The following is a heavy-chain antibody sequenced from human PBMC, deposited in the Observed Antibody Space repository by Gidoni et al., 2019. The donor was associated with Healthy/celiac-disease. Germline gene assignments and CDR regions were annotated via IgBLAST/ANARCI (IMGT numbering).Heavy chain of an antibody. D-gene: IGHD3-10*01. V-gene: IGHV3-30*18. CDR1: GFTFSSYG. CDR3: AKDAEYYYGSGSYLDY. CDR2: ISYDGSNK. J-gene: IGHJ4*02. Sequence: QVQLVESGGGVVQPGRSLRLSCAASGFTFSSYGMHWVRQAPGKGVEWVAVISYDGSNKYYADSVKGRFTISRDNSKNTLYLQMNSLRAEDTAVYYCAKDAEYYYGSGSYLDYWGQGTLVTVSS.